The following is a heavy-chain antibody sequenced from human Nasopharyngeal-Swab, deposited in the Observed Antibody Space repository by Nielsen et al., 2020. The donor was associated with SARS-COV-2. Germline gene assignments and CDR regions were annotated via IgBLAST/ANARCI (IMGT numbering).Heavy chain of an antibody. Sequence: GGSLRLSCAASGFTFSDYYMSWIRQAPGKGLEWVSYISSSSSHTNYADSVKGRFTISRDNAKNSLYLQMNSLRADDTAVYYCARGSIRGIIISDFDYWGQGTLVTVSS. J-gene: IGHJ4*02. CDR3: ARGSIRGIIISDFDY. CDR2: ISSSSSHT. D-gene: IGHD3-10*01. CDR1: GFTFSDYY. V-gene: IGHV3-11*05.